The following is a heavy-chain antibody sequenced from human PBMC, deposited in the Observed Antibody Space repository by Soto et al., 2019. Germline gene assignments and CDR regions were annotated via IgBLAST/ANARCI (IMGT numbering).Heavy chain of an antibody. CDR3: AKGRASDCPGCTQDY. D-gene: IGHD2-21*02. CDR2: IWYDGSNQ. V-gene: IGHV3-33*06. CDR1: GFAFSSTG. J-gene: IGHJ4*02. Sequence: GGSLRLSCVASGFAFSSTGIHWVRQAPGKGLEWVSIIWYDGSNQYYADSVKGRFTISRDNSKNTLYLQMNSLRAEDTAVYYCAKGRASDCPGCTQDYWGQGTLVTVSS.